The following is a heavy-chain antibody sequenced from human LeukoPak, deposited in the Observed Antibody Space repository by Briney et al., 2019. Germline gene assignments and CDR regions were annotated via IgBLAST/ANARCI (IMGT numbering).Heavy chain of an antibody. CDR2: ISAYNGNT. V-gene: IGHV1-18*01. CDR3: VVAGTSGGFDY. Sequence: ASVKVSCKASGYTFTSYGISWVRQAPGQGLEWMGWISAYNGNTNYAQKFQGRVTMTRDTSISTAYMELSRLRSDDTAVYYCVVAGTSGGFDYWGQGTLVTVSS. CDR1: GYTFTSYG. D-gene: IGHD6-19*01. J-gene: IGHJ4*02.